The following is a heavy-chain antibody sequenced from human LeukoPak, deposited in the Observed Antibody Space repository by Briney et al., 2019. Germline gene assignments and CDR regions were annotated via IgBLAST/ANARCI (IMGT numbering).Heavy chain of an antibody. V-gene: IGHV4-59*01. CDR3: ARGPTRYYFDY. CDR2: INHTGST. Sequence: SETLSLTCTVSGGSITNYYWSWVRQPPGQGLEWIAYINHTGSTNYNPSLKSRVTIPIDTSKNQFSLNLSSVTAADTAIYYCARGPTRYYFDYWGQGTLVTVSS. CDR1: GGSITNYY. J-gene: IGHJ4*02.